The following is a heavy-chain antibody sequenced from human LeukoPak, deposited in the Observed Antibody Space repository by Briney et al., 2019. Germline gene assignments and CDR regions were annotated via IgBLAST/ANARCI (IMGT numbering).Heavy chain of an antibody. V-gene: IGHV1-18*01. CDR1: GYTFTSYG. CDR3: ARAGRMVRGVYYYYYMDV. CDR2: ISAYNRNT. J-gene: IGHJ6*03. D-gene: IGHD3-10*01. Sequence: GASVKVSCKASGYTFTSYGISWVRQAPGQGLEWMGWISAYNRNTNYAQKLQGRVTMTTDTSTSTAYMELRSLRSDDTAVYYCARAGRMVRGVYYYYYMDVWGKGTTVTVSS.